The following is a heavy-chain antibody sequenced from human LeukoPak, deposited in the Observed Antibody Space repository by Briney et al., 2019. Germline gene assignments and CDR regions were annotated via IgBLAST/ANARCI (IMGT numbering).Heavy chain of an antibody. CDR1: GYTFTSYY. J-gene: IGHJ6*03. D-gene: IGHD1-26*01. V-gene: IGHV1-46*01. CDR2: INPSGGST. Sequence: ASVKVSCKASGYTFTSYYMHWVRQAPGQGLEWMGIINPSGGSTSYAQKFQGRVTITADKSTSTAYMELSRLRSEDTAVYYCARSGGSESYYYMDVWGKGTTVTVSS. CDR3: ARSGGSESYYYMDV.